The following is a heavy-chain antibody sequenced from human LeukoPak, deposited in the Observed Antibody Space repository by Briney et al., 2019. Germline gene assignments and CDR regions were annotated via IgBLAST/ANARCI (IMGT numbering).Heavy chain of an antibody. V-gene: IGHV1-18*04. CDR3: ARDLGHCRNVVCSSSAY. D-gene: IGHD1-14*01. CDR2: ISTYNGNT. CDR1: GYTFNSYG. J-gene: IGHJ4*02. Sequence: ASVKVSCKASGYTFNSYGISWVRQAPGQGLEWMGWISTYNGNTTYAQKIQGRVTMTTDTSTNTVYMDLRSLRSDDTAVYYCARDLGHCRNVVCSSSAYWGRGTLVTVSS.